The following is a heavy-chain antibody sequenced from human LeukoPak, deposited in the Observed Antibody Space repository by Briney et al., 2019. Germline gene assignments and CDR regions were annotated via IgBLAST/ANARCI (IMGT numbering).Heavy chain of an antibody. CDR1: GYTLTELS. D-gene: IGHD3-22*01. CDR2: FDPEDGET. CDR3: ATGRRSYDSSGYYYRWFDP. Sequence: ASVKVSCKVSGYTLTELSMHWVRQAPGKGLEWMEGFDPEDGETIYAQKFQGRVTMTEDTSTDTAYMELSSLRSEDTAVYYCATGRRSYDSSGYYYRWFDPWGQGTLVTVSS. V-gene: IGHV1-24*01. J-gene: IGHJ5*02.